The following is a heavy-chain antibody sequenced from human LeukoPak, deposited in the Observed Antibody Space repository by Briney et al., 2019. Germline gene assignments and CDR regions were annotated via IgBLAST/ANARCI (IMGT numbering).Heavy chain of an antibody. CDR2: IRYDGSNK. CDR3: AKDVGVVVPVNAFDI. Sequence: PGGSLRLSCAASGFTFSSYGMHWVRQAPGKGLEGVAFIRYDGSNKYYADSVKGRFTISRDNSKNTLYLQMNSLRAEDTAVYYCAKDVGVVVPVNAFDIWGQGTMVTVSS. J-gene: IGHJ3*02. CDR1: GFTFSSYG. D-gene: IGHD2-2*01. V-gene: IGHV3-30*02.